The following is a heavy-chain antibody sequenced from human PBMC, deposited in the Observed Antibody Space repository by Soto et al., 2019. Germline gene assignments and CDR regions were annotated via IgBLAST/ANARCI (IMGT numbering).Heavy chain of an antibody. V-gene: IGHV4-4*07. Sequence: QVHLQESGPGLVKPSETLSLTCTVSGGAISTYYWTWIRQPAGQGLEWIGRIYSSGSTKYNPSLQSRVTMSLATSNIQFSLTLTSVTAADTAVYYCARGQRFSDWFDPWGQGTLVTVSS. D-gene: IGHD3-3*01. CDR2: IYSSGST. CDR3: ARGQRFSDWFDP. J-gene: IGHJ5*02. CDR1: GGAISTYY.